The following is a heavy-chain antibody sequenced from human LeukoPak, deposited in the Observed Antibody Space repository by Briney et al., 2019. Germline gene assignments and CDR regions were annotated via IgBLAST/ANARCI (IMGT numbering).Heavy chain of an antibody. CDR3: ARRDSREFFDY. CDR2: IYYSGST. J-gene: IGHJ4*02. D-gene: IGHD3-22*01. Sequence: SQTLSLTCSVSGGSIRSGGYYWSWIRQNPGRGLEWIGYIYYSGSTDYNPSLKSRVTLSVDTSKNQFSLNPSSVTAADTAVYYCARRDSREFFDYWGQGTLVTVSS. V-gene: IGHV4-31*03. CDR1: GGSIRSGGYY.